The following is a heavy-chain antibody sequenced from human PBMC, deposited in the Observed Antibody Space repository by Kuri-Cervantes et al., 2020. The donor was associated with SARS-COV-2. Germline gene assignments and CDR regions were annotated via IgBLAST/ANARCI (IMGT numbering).Heavy chain of an antibody. V-gene: IGHV1-24*01. D-gene: IGHD3-10*01. J-gene: IGHJ4*02. Sequence: ASVKVSCKVSGYTLTELSMHWVRQAPGKGLEWMGGFDPEDGETIYAQKFQGRVTMTEDTSTDTAYMELSSLRSEDTAMYYCARNYGSENYFIGLIPRYWGQGTPVTVSS. CDR1: GYTLTELS. CDR3: ARNYGSENYFIGLIPRY. CDR2: FDPEDGET.